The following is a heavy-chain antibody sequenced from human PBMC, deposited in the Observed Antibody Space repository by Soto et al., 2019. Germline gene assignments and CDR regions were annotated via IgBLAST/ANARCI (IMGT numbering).Heavy chain of an antibody. D-gene: IGHD3-10*01. CDR3: TRGPLLGGSLVAWFDP. J-gene: IGHJ5*02. Sequence: PGGSLRLSCTASGFTFGDYAMSWFRQAPGKGLEWVGFIRSKAYGGTTEYAASVKGRFTISRDDSKSIAYLQMNSLKTEDTAVYYCTRGPLLGGSLVAWFDPWGQGTLVTVSS. CDR1: GFTFGDYA. V-gene: IGHV3-49*03. CDR2: IRSKAYGGTT.